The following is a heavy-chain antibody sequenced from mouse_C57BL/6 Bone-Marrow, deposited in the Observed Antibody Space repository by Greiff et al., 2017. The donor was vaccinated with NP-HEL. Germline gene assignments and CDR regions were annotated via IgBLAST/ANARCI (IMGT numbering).Heavy chain of an antibody. CDR2: IDPENGDT. CDR3: TTRGFDVYLYDSMDY. CDR1: GFNIKDDY. Sequence: VQLQQSGAELVRPGASVKLSCTASGFNIKDDYMHWVKPRPEQGLEWIGWIDPENGDTEYASKFQGKATLTADPSSNTAYLQLSSRTSEDTSIYYCTTRGFDVYLYDSMDYWGQGTSVTVS. J-gene: IGHJ4*01. V-gene: IGHV14-4*01. D-gene: IGHD5-1*01.